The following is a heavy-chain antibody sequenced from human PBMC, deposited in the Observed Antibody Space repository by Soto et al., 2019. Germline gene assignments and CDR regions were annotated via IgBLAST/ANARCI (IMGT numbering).Heavy chain of an antibody. CDR2: IIPIFGTA. V-gene: IGHV1-69*06. D-gene: IGHD3-10*01. CDR1: GGTFSSYA. Sequence: GASVKVSCKASGGTFSSYAISWVRQAPGQGLEWMGGIIPIFGTANYAQKFQGRVTITADKSTSKAYMELSSLRSEDTAVYYCAGGFHYYGSGSYFRYYYGMDVWGQGTTVTVSS. CDR3: AGGFHYYGSGSYFRYYYGMDV. J-gene: IGHJ6*02.